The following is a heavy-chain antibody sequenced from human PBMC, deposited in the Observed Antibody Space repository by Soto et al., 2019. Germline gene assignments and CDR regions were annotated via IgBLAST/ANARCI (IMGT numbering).Heavy chain of an antibody. J-gene: IGHJ4*02. CDR3: ARTLREVVVAATRKSYYFDY. V-gene: IGHV1-46*03. CDR1: GYTFTSYY. Sequence: ASVKVSCTASGYTFTSYYMHWVRQAPGQGLEWMGIINPSGGSTSYAQKFQGRVTMTRDTSTSTVYMELSSMRSEDTAVYYCARTLREVVVAATRKSYYFDYWGPGTLVTVSS. CDR2: INPSGGST. D-gene: IGHD2-15*01.